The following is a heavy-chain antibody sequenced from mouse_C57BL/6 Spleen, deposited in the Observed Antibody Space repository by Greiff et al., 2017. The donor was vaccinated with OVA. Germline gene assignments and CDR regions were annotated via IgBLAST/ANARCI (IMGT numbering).Heavy chain of an antibody. Sequence: EVQLQQSGPELVKPGASVKISCKASGYTFTDYYMNWVKQSHGKSLEWIGDINPNNGGTSYNQKFKGKATLTVDKSSSTAYMELRSLTSEDSAVYYCARGAGTPYFDYWGQGTTLTVSS. CDR2: INPNNGGT. J-gene: IGHJ2*01. CDR1: GYTFTDYY. CDR3: ARGAGTPYFDY. D-gene: IGHD4-1*01. V-gene: IGHV1-26*01.